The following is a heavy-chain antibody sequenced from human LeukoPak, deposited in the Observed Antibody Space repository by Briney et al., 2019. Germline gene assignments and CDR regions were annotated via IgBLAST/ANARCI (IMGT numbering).Heavy chain of an antibody. CDR1: GFTFSTYP. D-gene: IGHD5-18*01. V-gene: IGHV3-69-1*01. J-gene: IGHJ4*02. CDR3: AKGPDTAMVAFFDY. CDR2: IRDSGTT. Sequence: GGSLRLSCAASGFTFSTYPMNWVRQAPGKGLEWISHIRDSGTTDYADSVKGRFTISRDNAKNSLYLQLSSLRAEDTALYYCAKGPDTAMVAFFDYWGQGTLVTVSS.